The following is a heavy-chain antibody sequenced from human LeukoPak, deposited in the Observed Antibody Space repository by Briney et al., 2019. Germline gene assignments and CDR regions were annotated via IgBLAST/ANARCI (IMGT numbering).Heavy chain of an antibody. J-gene: IGHJ4*02. V-gene: IGHV1-46*01. Sequence: GGSLRLSCAASGFTFSSYAMHWVRQAPGQGLEWMGIINPSGGSTSYAQKFQGRVTMTRDTSTSTVYMELSSLRSEDTAVYYCARDLSKFSFLRQRNKLSGYPNVWGQGTLVTVSS. CDR2: INPSGGST. CDR1: GFTFSSYA. CDR3: ARDLSKFSFLRQRNKLSGYPNV. D-gene: IGHD2/OR15-2a*01.